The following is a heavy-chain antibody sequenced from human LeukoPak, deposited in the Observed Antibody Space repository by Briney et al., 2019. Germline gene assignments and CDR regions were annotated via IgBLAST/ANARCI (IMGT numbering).Heavy chain of an antibody. J-gene: IGHJ5*02. CDR2: IHYSGST. V-gene: IGHV4-39*01. CDR1: GDSISSGSYS. CDR3: ARPLASGWYSWFDP. Sequence: PSETLSLTCTVSGDSISSGSYSWGWIRQPPGKGLEWIGSIHYSGSTYYNPSLNSRVTISVDTPKNQFSLKLSSVTAADTAVYYYARPLASGWYSWFDPWGQGTLVTVSS. D-gene: IGHD6-19*01.